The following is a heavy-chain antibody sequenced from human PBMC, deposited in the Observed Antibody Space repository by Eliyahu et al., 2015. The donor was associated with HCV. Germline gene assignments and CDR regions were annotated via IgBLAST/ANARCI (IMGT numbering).Heavy chain of an antibody. CDR3: ARDVPLPPPRHGQPQYYFDY. V-gene: IGHV3-33*08. D-gene: IGHD3-10*02. J-gene: IGHJ4*02. CDR1: GGSFSGYY. CDR2: IWYDGSNK. Sequence: QVQLQQWGAGLLKPSETLSLTCAVYGGSFSGYYWXWVRQAPGKGLEWVAVIWYDGSNKYYADSVKGRFTISRDNSKNTLYLQMNSLRAEDTAVYYCARDVPLPPPRHGQPQYYFDYWGQGTLVTVSS.